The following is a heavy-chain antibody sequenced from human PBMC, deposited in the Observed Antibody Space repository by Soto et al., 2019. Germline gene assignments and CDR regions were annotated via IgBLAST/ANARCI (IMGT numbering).Heavy chain of an antibody. Sequence: GASVKVSCKASGYTFTSYGISWVRQAPGQGLEWMGWISAYNGNTNYAQKLQGRVTMTTDTSTNTAYMELRSLRSDDTAVYYCARDPYIAAAAPDAFDIWGQGTMVTVSS. V-gene: IGHV1-18*01. J-gene: IGHJ3*02. CDR3: ARDPYIAAAAPDAFDI. CDR1: GYTFTSYG. CDR2: ISAYNGNT. D-gene: IGHD6-13*01.